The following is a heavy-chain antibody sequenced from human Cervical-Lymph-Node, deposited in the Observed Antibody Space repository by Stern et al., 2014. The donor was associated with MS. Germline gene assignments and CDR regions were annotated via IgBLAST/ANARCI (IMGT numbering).Heavy chain of an antibody. J-gene: IGHJ3*01. CDR3: ARGSVRFGENYAFDV. CDR1: GYIFTGHY. D-gene: IGHD3-10*01. V-gene: IGHV1-2*02. Sequence: QVQLVQSGAELREPGASVKVPCRASGYIFTGHYIHWVRQGPGQGPEWMGWINPNSGGTNYAETFQGRVTMTRDTPTNTASMDLSRLRSDDTAFYYCARGSVRFGENYAFDVWGQGTLVTVSS. CDR2: INPNSGGT.